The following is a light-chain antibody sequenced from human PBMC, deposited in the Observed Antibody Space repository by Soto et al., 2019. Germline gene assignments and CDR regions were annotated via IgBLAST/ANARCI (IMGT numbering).Light chain of an antibody. CDR3: QQYYTYST. Sequence: DIQMTQSPSTLSASVGDRVTITCRATQSIITSLAWYQQKPGKAPNLLISGASNLESGVPSRFSGSGSGTEFTLTIRSLQPDDFSSYYCQQYYTYSTFGQGTKVDIK. J-gene: IGKJ1*01. V-gene: IGKV1-5*01. CDR2: GAS. CDR1: QSIITS.